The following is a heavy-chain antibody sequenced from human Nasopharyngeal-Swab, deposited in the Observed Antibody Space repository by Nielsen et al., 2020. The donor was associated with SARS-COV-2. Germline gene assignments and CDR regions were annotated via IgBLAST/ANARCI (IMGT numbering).Heavy chain of an antibody. Sequence: GGSLRLSCAASAFTFGTYSMNWVRQAPGQGLEWVSSISSGSTSIYYADSVKGRFTISRDNAKNSLYLQMNSLRAEDTAVYFCARDRDSGYDRQFDYWGQGTLVTVSS. J-gene: IGHJ4*02. CDR1: AFTFGTYS. CDR3: ARDRDSGYDRQFDY. V-gene: IGHV3-21*01. CDR2: ISSGSTSI. D-gene: IGHD5-12*01.